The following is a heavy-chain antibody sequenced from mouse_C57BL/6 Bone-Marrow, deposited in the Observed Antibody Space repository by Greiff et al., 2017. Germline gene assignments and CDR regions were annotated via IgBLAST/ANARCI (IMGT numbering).Heavy chain of an antibody. CDR2: ISDGGSYT. J-gene: IGHJ2*01. D-gene: IGHD1-1*01. Sequence: DVHLVESGGGLVKPGGSLKLSCAASGFTFSSYAMSWVRQTPEKRLEWVATISDGGSYTYYPDNVKGRFTISRDNAKNNLYLQMSHLKSEDTAMYYCARGVYYYGSSFDYWGQGTTLTVSS. CDR3: ARGVYYYGSSFDY. V-gene: IGHV5-4*01. CDR1: GFTFSSYA.